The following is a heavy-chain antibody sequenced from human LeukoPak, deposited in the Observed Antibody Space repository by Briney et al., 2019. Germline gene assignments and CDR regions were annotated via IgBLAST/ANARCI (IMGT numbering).Heavy chain of an antibody. D-gene: IGHD1-14*01. CDR1: GFTFSSYW. V-gene: IGHV3-30*02. Sequence: GGSLRLSCAASGFTFSSYWMSWVRQAPGKGLEWVAFIRYDGSNKYYADSVKGRFTISRDNSKNTLYLQMNSLRAEDTAVYYCARAPSGNFDYWGQGTLVTVSS. J-gene: IGHJ4*02. CDR2: IRYDGSNK. CDR3: ARAPSGNFDY.